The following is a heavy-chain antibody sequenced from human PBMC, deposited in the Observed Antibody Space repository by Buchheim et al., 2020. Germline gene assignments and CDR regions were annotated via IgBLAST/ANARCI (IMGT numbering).Heavy chain of an antibody. D-gene: IGHD6-6*01. V-gene: IGHV1-2*04. J-gene: IGHJ4*02. CDR2: INPNSGGT. CDR1: GYTFTGYY. CDR3: ARAPGRSSSAGYFDY. Sequence: QVQLVQSGAEVKKPGASVKVSCKASGYTFTGYYMHWVRQATGQGLEWMGWINPNSGGTNYAQKFQGWVTMTRDRSISTAYLELSRLRSDDTAVYYCARAPGRSSSAGYFDYWGQGTL.